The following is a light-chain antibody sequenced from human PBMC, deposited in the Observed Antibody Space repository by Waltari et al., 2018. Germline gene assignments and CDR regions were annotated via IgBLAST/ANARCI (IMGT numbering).Light chain of an antibody. CDR3: QSYDSSLSGHVV. CDR2: GNS. Sequence: QSVLTQPPSVSGAPGQRVTIPCTGSRSNIGAGYDVHWYQHLPGTAPKLLIYGNSNRPSGVPDRFSGSKSGTSASLAITGLQAEDEADYYCQSYDSSLSGHVVFGGGTKLTVL. J-gene: IGLJ2*01. V-gene: IGLV1-40*01. CDR1: RSNIGAGYD.